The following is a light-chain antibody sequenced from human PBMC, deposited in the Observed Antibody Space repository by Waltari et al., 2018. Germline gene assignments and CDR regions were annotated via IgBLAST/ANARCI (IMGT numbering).Light chain of an antibody. V-gene: IGLV4-69*01. J-gene: IGLJ3*02. CDR1: SGHSSNI. CDR3: QTGGHGTWV. Sequence: QLLLTQSPSASASLGASVKLTCTLSSGHSSNIIAWLQQQPEKGPRYLMKVNSDGSHSKGDEIPDRFSGSSSGAERYLTISTVQSEDEADYYGQTGGHGTWVFGGGTKLTVL. CDR2: VNSDGSH.